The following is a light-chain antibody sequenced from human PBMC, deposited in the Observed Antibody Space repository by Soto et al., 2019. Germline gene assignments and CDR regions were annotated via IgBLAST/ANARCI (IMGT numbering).Light chain of an antibody. CDR2: DVS. J-gene: IGKJ3*01. V-gene: IGKV1-5*01. CDR3: QQYSRYPFT. Sequence: DIHMTQSPSTLSASVGDRVTITCRASQSISEWLTWYQQKPGRAPKLLIYDVSSFESGVPSRFSGSGSETEFTLNISSLQPDDFATYYCQQYSRYPFTFGPGTKVDIK. CDR1: QSISEW.